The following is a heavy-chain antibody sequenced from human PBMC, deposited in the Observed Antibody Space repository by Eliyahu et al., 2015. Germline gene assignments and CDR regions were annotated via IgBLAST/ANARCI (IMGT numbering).Heavy chain of an antibody. CDR2: INHSGST. CDR1: GGSFSGYY. J-gene: IGHJ5*02. D-gene: IGHD4-17*01. V-gene: IGHV4-34*01. Sequence: QVQLQQWGAGLLKPSETLSLTCAVYGGSFSGYYWSWIRQPPGKGLEWIGEINHSGSTNYNPSLKSRVTISVDTSKNQFSLKLSSVTAADTAVYYCARGVGDYGDYVSWFDPWGQGTLVTVSS. CDR3: ARGVGDYGDYVSWFDP.